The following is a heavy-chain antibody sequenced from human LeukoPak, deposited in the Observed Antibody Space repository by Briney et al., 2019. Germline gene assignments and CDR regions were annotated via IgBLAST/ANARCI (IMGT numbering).Heavy chain of an antibody. CDR1: GFTVSSIY. CDR2: ISGSGGST. CDR3: AKDRRGATTLYYFDY. V-gene: IGHV3-23*01. J-gene: IGHJ4*02. D-gene: IGHD1-26*01. Sequence: GGSLRLSCAVSGFTVSSIYMTWVRQAPGKGLDWVSTISGSGGSTYYADSVKGRFTISRDNSKNTLYLQMNSLRAEDTAVYYCAKDRRGATTLYYFDYWGQGTLVTVSS.